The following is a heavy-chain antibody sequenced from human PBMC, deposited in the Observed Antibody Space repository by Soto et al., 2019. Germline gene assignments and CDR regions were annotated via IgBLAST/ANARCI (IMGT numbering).Heavy chain of an antibody. V-gene: IGHV3-30*18. J-gene: IGHJ4*01. CDR3: AKDMIAVTATISLFDY. CDR2: ISYDGSNK. D-gene: IGHD2-15*01. CDR1: GFTFSSYG. Sequence: PGGSLRLSCAASGFTFSSYGMHWVRQAPGKGLEWVAVISYDGSNKYYADSVKGRFTISRDNSKNTLYLQMNSLRAEDTAVYYCAKDMIAVTATISLFDYWGHGTLVTVSS.